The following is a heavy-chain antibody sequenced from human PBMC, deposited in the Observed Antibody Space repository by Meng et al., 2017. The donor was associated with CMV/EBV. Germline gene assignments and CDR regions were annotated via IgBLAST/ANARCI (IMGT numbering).Heavy chain of an antibody. Sequence: GESLKISCAASGFTFSSYAMHWVRQAPGKGLEWVAVISYDESNKYYADSVKGRFTISRDNSKNTLYLQMNSLRAEDTAVYYCARDPRRRTTYYDFWSGYSNYWGQGTLVTVSS. J-gene: IGHJ4*02. CDR2: ISYDESNK. V-gene: IGHV3-30*04. CDR3: ARDPRRRTTYYDFWSGYSNY. D-gene: IGHD3-3*01. CDR1: GFTFSSYA.